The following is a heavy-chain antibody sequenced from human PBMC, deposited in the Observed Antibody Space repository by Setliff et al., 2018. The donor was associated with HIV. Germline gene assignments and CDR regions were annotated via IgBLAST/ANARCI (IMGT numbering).Heavy chain of an antibody. CDR2: IYHSGRT. D-gene: IGHD3-16*01. V-gene: IGHV4-38-2*02. J-gene: IGHJ4*02. Sequence: PSETLSLTCTVSGYSISSGYYWGWIRQPPGKGLEWIGSIYHSGRTYYNPSLKSRVAMSIDTSKNQFSLRLNSVTAADTAMYYCVHSLLGAPMVDYWGQGTLVTVSS. CDR3: VHSLLGAPMVDY. CDR1: GYSISSGYY.